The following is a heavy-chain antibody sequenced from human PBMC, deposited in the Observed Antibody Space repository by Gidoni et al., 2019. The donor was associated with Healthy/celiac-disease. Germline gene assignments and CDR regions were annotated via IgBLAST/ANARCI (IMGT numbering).Heavy chain of an antibody. CDR2: IYSGGST. D-gene: IGHD6-19*01. CDR3: ARDHSSGWYSPGMDV. V-gene: IGHV3-53*01. CDR1: GFTVSSNY. J-gene: IGHJ6*02. Sequence: EVQLVESGGGLIQPGGSLRLSCAASGFTVSSNYMSWVRQAPGKGLEWVSVIYSGGSTYYADSVKGRFTISRDNSKNTLYLQMNSLRAEDTAVYYCARDHSSGWYSPGMDVWGQGTTVTVSS.